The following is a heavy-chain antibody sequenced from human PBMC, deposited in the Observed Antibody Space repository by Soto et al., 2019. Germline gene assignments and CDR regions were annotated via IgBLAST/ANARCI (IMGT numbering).Heavy chain of an antibody. V-gene: IGHV5-51*01. CDR1: GYSFSSHW. CDR2: IYPGDSNI. D-gene: IGHD6-6*01. Sequence: GESLPSSCNVSGYSFSSHWIVWVLQMPGKGLEWMGIIYPGDSNIRYSPSFEGQIDMSADRSINTAYLRLSSLKASDTATYYCARHLDEYSSASGFDYWGQGTLVTVSS. J-gene: IGHJ4*02. CDR3: ARHLDEYSSASGFDY.